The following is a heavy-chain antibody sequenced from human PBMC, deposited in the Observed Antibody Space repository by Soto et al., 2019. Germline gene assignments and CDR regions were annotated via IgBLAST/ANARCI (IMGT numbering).Heavy chain of an antibody. CDR1: GVYISSGGYS. J-gene: IGHJ4*02. CDR2: IYQSGNT. V-gene: IGHV4-30-2*01. Sequence: QLQLQESGSGLVKPSQTLSLACAVSGVYISSGGYSWSWIRKPPGKGLEWIGYIYQSGNTYYTPSLKSRFNISVDRSKNKFSPKLSSVTDAATAVYYCARSDYGDYFDYWGQGTLVTVSS. CDR3: ARSDYGDYFDY. D-gene: IGHD4-17*01.